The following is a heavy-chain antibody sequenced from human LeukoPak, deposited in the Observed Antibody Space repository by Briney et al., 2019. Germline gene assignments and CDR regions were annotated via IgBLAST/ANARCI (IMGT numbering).Heavy chain of an antibody. J-gene: IGHJ4*02. CDR1: GFTFSIYV. CDR3: ARELDSIFDY. D-gene: IGHD3-22*01. V-gene: IGHV3-48*03. CDR2: ISSSGSTV. Sequence: PGGSLRLSCAASGFTFSIYVMNWVRQAPGKGLEWVSYISSSGSTVFYADSVKGRFTISRDNAKNSLYLQMNSLRADDTAVYYCARELDSIFDYWGQGTLVTVSS.